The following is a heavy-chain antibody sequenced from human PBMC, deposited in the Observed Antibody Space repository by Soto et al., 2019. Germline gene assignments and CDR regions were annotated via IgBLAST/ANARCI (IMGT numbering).Heavy chain of an antibody. J-gene: IGHJ3*02. CDR3: AAYIWGNAFDI. V-gene: IGHV4-59*03. D-gene: IGHD3-16*01. Sequence: QVQLQESGPGLVKPSETLSLTCTVTGGSISSYYWNWIRQSPGKGLEWIGFIYYSGSTNSNPSLKSGVTISVDTSKNQFSRKLSSVTAADTAVYYCAAYIWGNAFDIWGQGTMVAVSS. CDR2: IYYSGST. CDR1: GGSISSYY.